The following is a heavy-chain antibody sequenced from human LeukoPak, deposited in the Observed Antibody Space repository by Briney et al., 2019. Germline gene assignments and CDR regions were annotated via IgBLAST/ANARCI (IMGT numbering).Heavy chain of an antibody. CDR2: INPSSGGT. Sequence: GASVKVSCKASGYTFTASYIHWVRQAPGQGLEWMGWINPSSGGTKYAQIFQGRVTMTRDTSISTAYMELNRLRSDDTGVYYCAREGVDWNHSVYYFDYWGQGTLVTVSS. V-gene: IGHV1-2*02. D-gene: IGHD1-1*01. CDR1: GYTFTASY. CDR3: AREGVDWNHSVYYFDY. J-gene: IGHJ4*02.